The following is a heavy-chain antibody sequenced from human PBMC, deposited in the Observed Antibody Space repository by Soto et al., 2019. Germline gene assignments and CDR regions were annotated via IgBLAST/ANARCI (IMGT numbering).Heavy chain of an antibody. Sequence: EVQLLESGGGLVQPGGSLRLSCAASGFTFSSYAMSWVRQAPGKGLEWVSAISGSGGSTYYADSVKGRFTISRDNSKNTLYLQMNSLRAEDTAVYYCAKDHEYSSSWLSSRSWFDLWGQGTLVTVSS. CDR1: GFTFSSYA. D-gene: IGHD6-13*01. V-gene: IGHV3-23*01. J-gene: IGHJ5*02. CDR3: AKDHEYSSSWLSSRSWFDL. CDR2: ISGSGGST.